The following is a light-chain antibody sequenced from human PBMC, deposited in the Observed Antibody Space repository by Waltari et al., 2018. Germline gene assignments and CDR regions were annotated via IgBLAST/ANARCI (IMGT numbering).Light chain of an antibody. Sequence: DIVMTQSPDSLAVSLGERATIDCKSSQSVLYSSNNKNYLAWYQQKPGQPPKLLISWASTRESGVPDRFSGSGSGTDFTLTISSRQAEDVAVYYCQEYYSTPLTFGQGTKLEIK. CDR1: QSVLYSSNNKNY. J-gene: IGKJ2*01. V-gene: IGKV4-1*01. CDR2: WAS. CDR3: QEYYSTPLT.